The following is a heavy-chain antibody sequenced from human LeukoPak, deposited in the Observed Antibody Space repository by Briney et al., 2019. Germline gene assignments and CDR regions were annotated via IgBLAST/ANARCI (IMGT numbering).Heavy chain of an antibody. CDR1: GFTFSNYE. V-gene: IGHV3-48*03. CDR2: ISSSGSTI. Sequence: GGSLRLSCAASGFTFSNYEMNWVRQAPGKGLEWVSYISSSGSTIYYADSVKGRFSISRDNAKDSLYLQMHSLRGEDTAVYYCAELGITMIGGVWGKGTTVTISS. CDR3: AELGITMIGGV. D-gene: IGHD3-10*02. J-gene: IGHJ6*04.